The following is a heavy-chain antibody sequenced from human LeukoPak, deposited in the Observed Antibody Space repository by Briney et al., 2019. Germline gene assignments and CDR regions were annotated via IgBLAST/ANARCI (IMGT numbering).Heavy chain of an antibody. V-gene: IGHV1-24*01. CDR1: GYTLTELS. Sequence: ASVKVSCKVSGYTLTELSMHWVRQAPGKGLEWMGGFDPEDGETIYAQKFQGRVTMTEDTSTDTAYMELSSLRSEDTAVYYCATDRRGLVSLLYGMDVWGKGTTVTVSS. CDR3: ATDRRGLVSLLYGMDV. D-gene: IGHD3/OR15-3a*01. J-gene: IGHJ6*04. CDR2: FDPEDGET.